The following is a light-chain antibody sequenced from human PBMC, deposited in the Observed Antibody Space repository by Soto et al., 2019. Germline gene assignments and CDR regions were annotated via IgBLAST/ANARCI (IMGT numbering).Light chain of an antibody. V-gene: IGKV3-20*01. CDR2: GAS. Sequence: EIVLTQSPGTLSLPPGERATLSCRASQSVSSSYLAWYQQKPGQAPRLLVYGASSRATGIPERFSGSVSETDFTLSISRLEPEDFAVYYCQHYGNSPLTFGQGTRLEIK. J-gene: IGKJ5*01. CDR1: QSVSSSY. CDR3: QHYGNSPLT.